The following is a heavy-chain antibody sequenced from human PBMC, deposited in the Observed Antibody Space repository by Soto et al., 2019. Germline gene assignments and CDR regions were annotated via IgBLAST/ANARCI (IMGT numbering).Heavy chain of an antibody. Sequence: SETLSLTCAVSGGSISSSNWWSWVRQAPGKGLEWIGEIYYSGSTNYNPSLKSRLTISVDKSKNQFSLKLTSVTAADTAVYYCVREHTFYGIDVWGQGTTVTVSS. D-gene: IGHD2-2*02. CDR3: VREHTFYGIDV. J-gene: IGHJ6*02. CDR1: GGSISSSNW. CDR2: IYYSGST. V-gene: IGHV4-4*02.